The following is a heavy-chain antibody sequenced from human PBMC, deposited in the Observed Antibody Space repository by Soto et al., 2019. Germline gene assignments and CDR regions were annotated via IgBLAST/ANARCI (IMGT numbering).Heavy chain of an antibody. CDR1: GFPFSHYA. CDR3: GKERRGSGWSVCNF. CDR2: ISGSGDSA. V-gene: IGHV3-23*01. D-gene: IGHD6-19*01. Sequence: PGGSLRLSCTASGFPFSHYAMNWVRQGPGTRLEWVADISGSGDSARYADSVRGRFTISRDNSRDTLYLQMNSLRVDDTAVYYCGKERRGSGWSVCNFWGQGALVTV. J-gene: IGHJ4*02.